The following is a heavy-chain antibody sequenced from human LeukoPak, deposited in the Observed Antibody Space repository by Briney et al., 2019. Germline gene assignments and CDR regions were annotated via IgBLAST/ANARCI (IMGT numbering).Heavy chain of an antibody. V-gene: IGHV4-59*05. D-gene: IGHD3-16*01. Sequence: LRLSCAASGFTFSDYYMSWIRQAPGKGLEWIGSIYYSGSTYYNPSLKSRVTISVDTSKNQFSLKLSSVTAADTAVYYCHTGDYDAWGQGTLVTVSS. J-gene: IGHJ5*02. CDR1: GFTFSDYY. CDR3: HTGDYDA. CDR2: IYYSGST.